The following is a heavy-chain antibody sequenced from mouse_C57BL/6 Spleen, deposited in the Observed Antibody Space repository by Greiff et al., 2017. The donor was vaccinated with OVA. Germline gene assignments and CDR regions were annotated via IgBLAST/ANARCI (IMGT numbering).Heavy chain of an antibody. V-gene: IGHV5-6*01. Sequence: VQLQQSGGDLVKPGGSLKLSCAASGFTFSSSGMSWVRQTPDKRLEWVATISSGGSYTYYPGSVKGRVTISRDKDKNTLYLQMSSLKSEDTAMYYCARPCSNAVYYFDYWGQGTTLTVSA. CDR2: ISSGGSYT. CDR3: ARPCSNAVYYFDY. J-gene: IGHJ2*01. D-gene: IGHD2-5*01. CDR1: GFTFSSSG.